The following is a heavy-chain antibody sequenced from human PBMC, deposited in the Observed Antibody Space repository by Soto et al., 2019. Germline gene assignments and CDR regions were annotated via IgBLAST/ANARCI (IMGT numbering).Heavy chain of an antibody. CDR2: MSYDGSNK. Sequence: GGSLRLSCAASGFTFSSYGMHWVRQAPGKGLEWVALMSYDGSNKYYADSVKGRFTISRDNSKNTLSLQMNSLRTEDTAVYYCARRGPGTYFDYWGQGTLVTVSS. J-gene: IGHJ4*02. D-gene: IGHD6-13*01. CDR1: GFTFSSYG. V-gene: IGHV3-30*03. CDR3: ARRGPGTYFDY.